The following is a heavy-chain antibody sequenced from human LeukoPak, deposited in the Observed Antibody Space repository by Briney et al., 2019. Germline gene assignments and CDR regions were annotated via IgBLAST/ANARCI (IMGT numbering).Heavy chain of an antibody. D-gene: IGHD3-22*01. CDR3: ARDKYSYYYDSSGYSTPFDY. J-gene: IGHJ4*02. Sequence: SETLSLTCTVSGGSISSSSYYWGWIRQPPGKGLEWIGSIYYSGSTYYNPSLKSRVTISVDTSKNQFSLKLSSVTAADTAVYYCARDKYSYYYDSSGYSTPFDYWGQGTLVTVSS. CDR2: IYYSGST. CDR1: GGSISSSSYY. V-gene: IGHV4-39*07.